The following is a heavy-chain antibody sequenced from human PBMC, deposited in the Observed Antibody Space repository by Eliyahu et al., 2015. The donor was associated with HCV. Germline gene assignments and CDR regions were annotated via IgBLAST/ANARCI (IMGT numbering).Heavy chain of an antibody. J-gene: IGHJ4*02. CDR3: AKDFYDGSGYWKIDY. D-gene: IGHD3-22*01. V-gene: IGHV3-23*01. Sequence: EVQLLESGGGLVQPGGSLRLSCSASGFTFXSYAMXWVRQAPGKGLEWVSSISGSGGRTYYADSVKGRFTISRDNSKNTLYLQMNSLRAEDTAVYYCAKDFYDGSGYWKIDYWGQGTLVTVSS. CDR2: ISGSGGRT. CDR1: GFTFXSYA.